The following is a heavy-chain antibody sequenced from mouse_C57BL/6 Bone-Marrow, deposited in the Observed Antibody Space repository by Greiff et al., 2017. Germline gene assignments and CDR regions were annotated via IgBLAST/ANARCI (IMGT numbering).Heavy chain of an antibody. Sequence: VQLKESGAELVRPGASVKLSCTASGFTIKDDYMHWVKQRPEQGLEWIGWIDPENGDTEYASKFQGKATITADTSSNTAYLQLSSLTSEDTAVYYCTTVVHYWGQGTTLTVSS. CDR2: IDPENGDT. CDR3: TTVVHY. J-gene: IGHJ2*01. D-gene: IGHD1-1*01. CDR1: GFTIKDDY. V-gene: IGHV14-4*01.